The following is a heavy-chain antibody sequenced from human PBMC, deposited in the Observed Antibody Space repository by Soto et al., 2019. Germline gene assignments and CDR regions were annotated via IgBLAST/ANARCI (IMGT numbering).Heavy chain of an antibody. CDR1: GGSFSGYY. J-gene: IGHJ6*02. CDR3: ARAGSGSYFSNYYYGMDV. Sequence: QVQLQQWGAGLLKPSETLSLTCAVYGGSFSGYYWSWIRQPPGKGLEWIGEINHSGSTNYNPSLKRRVTISVDTSKNQFSLKLSSVSAADTAVYYCARAGSGSYFSNYYYGMDVWGQGTTVTVSS. V-gene: IGHV4-34*01. D-gene: IGHD3-10*01. CDR2: INHSGST.